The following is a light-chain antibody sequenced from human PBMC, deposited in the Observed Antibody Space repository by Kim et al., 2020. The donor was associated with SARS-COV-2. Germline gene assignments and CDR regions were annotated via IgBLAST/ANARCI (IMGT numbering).Light chain of an antibody. J-gene: IGKJ2*01. V-gene: IGKV3-20*01. CDR3: HQYGTSPYT. CDR1: WGVYGIY. Sequence: SAPREPAHLSCRAGWGVYGIYLAWYQQNPGQAPRLLIYGASSRATGVPDMFSGSESGTDFTLTINSLEPEDFAVYYCHQYGTSPYTFGQGTKLEI. CDR2: GAS.